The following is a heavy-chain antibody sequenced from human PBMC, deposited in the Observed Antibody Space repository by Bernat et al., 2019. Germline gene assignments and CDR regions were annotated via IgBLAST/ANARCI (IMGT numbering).Heavy chain of an antibody. CDR2: IKSKTDGGTT. CDR3: TTPASTYYYGMDV. J-gene: IGHJ6*02. V-gene: IGHV3-15*01. Sequence: VQLVESGGGVVQPGRSLRLSCAASGFTFSSYGMHWVRQAPGKGLEWVGRIKSKTDGGTTDYAAPVKGRFTISRDDSKNTLYLQMNSLKTEDTAVYYCTTPASTYYYGMDVWGQGTTVTVSS. CDR1: GFTFSSYG.